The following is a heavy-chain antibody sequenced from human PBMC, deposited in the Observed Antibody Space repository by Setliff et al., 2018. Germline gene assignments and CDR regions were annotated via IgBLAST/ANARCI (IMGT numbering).Heavy chain of an antibody. CDR3: ATLGTVVVDAFDF. CDR2: IYPGDSDT. CDR1: GYSFSNFW. D-gene: IGHD2-15*01. J-gene: IGHJ3*01. Sequence: PGESLKISCKGSGYSFSNFWIGWVRQMPGKGLEWMGIIYPGDSDTRYSPSFQGQVTISADKSISTAYLQWSSLKASDTAMYYCATLGTVVVDAFDFWGQGTRVTVSS. V-gene: IGHV5-51*01.